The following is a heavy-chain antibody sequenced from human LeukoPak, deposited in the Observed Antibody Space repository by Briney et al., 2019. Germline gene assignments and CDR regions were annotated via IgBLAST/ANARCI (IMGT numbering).Heavy chain of an antibody. Sequence: ASVKVSCKASGGTFSSYAISWVRQAPGQGLEWVGGIIPIFGTANYAQKFQGRVTITADESTSTAYMELSSLRSEDTAVYYCARGPPPWYQAFDYWGQGTLVTVSS. D-gene: IGHD2-2*01. CDR3: ARGPPPWYQAFDY. CDR2: IIPIFGTA. V-gene: IGHV1-69*13. CDR1: GGTFSSYA. J-gene: IGHJ4*02.